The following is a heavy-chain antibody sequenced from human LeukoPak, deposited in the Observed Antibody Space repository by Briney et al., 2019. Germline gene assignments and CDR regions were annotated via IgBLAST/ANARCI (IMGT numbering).Heavy chain of an antibody. V-gene: IGHV3-30*03. CDR1: GFTFSNYG. D-gene: IGHD6-19*01. CDR3: ARGWYELGY. Sequence: PGRSLRLSCAASGFTFSNYGMNWVRQAPGKGLEWVAVISYDGTDKYYADSVKGRFTISRDNSKNTLYLQMNSLRAEDTAVYYCARGWYELGYWGQGTLVTVSS. J-gene: IGHJ4*02. CDR2: ISYDGTDK.